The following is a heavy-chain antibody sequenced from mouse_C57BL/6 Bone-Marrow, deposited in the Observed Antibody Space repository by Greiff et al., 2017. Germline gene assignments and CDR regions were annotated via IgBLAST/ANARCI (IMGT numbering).Heavy chain of an antibody. D-gene: IGHD1-1*01. J-gene: IGHJ4*01. V-gene: IGHV1-61*01. CDR2: IYPSDSGT. CDR1: GYTFTSYW. CDR3: ARGYYYGSRRDYAMDY. Sequence: QVQLQQPGAELVRPGSSVKLSCKASGYTFTSYWMDWVKQRPGQGLEWIGNIYPSDSGTHYNQKFKDKATLTVDKSSSTAYMQLSSLTSEDSAVYYCARGYYYGSRRDYAMDYWGQGTSVTVSS.